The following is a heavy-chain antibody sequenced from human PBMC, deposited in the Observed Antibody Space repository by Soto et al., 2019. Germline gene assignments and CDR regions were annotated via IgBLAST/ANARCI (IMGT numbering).Heavy chain of an antibody. V-gene: IGHV1-46*01. J-gene: IGHJ3*02. CDR1: GYTFTSYY. CDR2: INPSGGST. CDR3: ARDLPEITQVVTMVRDAFDI. Sequence: QVQLVQSGAEVKKPGASVKVSCKASGYTFTSYYMHWVRQAPGQGLELMGIINPSGGSTTYAQKSKGRVTMTRNTSTSTVSMERSSLRSEDTAVYYCARDLPEITQVVTMVRDAFDIWGQETMVTVSS. D-gene: IGHD3-10*01.